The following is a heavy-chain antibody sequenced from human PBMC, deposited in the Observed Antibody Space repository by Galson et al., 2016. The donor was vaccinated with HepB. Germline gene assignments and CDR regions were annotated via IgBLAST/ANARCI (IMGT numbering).Heavy chain of an antibody. CDR3: ARERRGYNYGYYYYGMDV. CDR2: TSYRSKWLS. CDR1: GDSVSRNIAS. Sequence: CAISGDSVSRNIASWNWIRQSPSRGLEWLGKTSYRSKWLSEYGVFVKSRITINPDTSKNQFFLQLNSATPEDMAVYYCARERRGYNYGYYYYGMDVWGQGTTVTVSS. V-gene: IGHV6-1*01. D-gene: IGHD5-18*01. J-gene: IGHJ6*02.